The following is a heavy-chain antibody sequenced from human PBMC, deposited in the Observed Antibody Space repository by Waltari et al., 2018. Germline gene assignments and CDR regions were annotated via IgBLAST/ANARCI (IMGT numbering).Heavy chain of an antibody. CDR3: ARDRYSSGWWLLDY. J-gene: IGHJ4*02. D-gene: IGHD6-19*01. CDR1: GGSISSASYY. V-gene: IGHV4-61*02. CDR2: IYTSGST. Sequence: QVQLQDSGPGLVKPSQTLSLTCTLSGGSISSASYYCSWIRQPAGKGLEWIGRIYTSGSTNYNPSLKSRVTISVDTSKNQFSLKLSSVTAADTAVYYCARDRYSSGWWLLDYWGQGTLVTVSS.